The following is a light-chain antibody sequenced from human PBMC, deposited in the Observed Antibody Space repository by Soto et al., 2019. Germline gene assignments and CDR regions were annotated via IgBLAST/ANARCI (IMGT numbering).Light chain of an antibody. CDR1: QSLVYSDGNTY. V-gene: IGKV2-30*01. J-gene: IGKJ2*01. CDR2: EVS. CDR3: MQGTHWPPYT. Sequence: DVVMTQSPLSLPVTLGQPASISCRSSQSLVYSDGNTYLSWFQQRPGQSPRRLIYEVSNRDSGVTDRFSGSASGTDFTLKISRVEAEDVGVYYCMQGTHWPPYTFGQGTKLEIK.